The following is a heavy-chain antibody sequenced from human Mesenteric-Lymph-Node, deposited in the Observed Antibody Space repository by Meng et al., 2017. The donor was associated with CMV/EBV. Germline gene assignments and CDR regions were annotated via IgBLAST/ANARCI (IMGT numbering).Heavy chain of an antibody. Sequence: SCAASGFPFSSYEMNWVRQAPGKGLEWVSYISSSGSTIYYADSVKGRFTISRDNAKNSLYLQMNSLRAEDTAVYYCAIAARGYGMDVWGQGTAVTVSS. CDR2: ISSSGSTI. D-gene: IGHD3-10*01. CDR3: AIAARGYGMDV. V-gene: IGHV3-48*03. CDR1: GFPFSSYE. J-gene: IGHJ6*02.